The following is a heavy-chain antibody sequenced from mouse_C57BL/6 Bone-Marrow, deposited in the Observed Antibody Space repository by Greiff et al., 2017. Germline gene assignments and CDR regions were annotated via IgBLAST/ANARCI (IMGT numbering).Heavy chain of an antibody. D-gene: IGHD2-1*01. CDR3: TCNYYWYFDV. V-gene: IGHV14-4*01. CDR1: GFNIKDDY. J-gene: IGHJ1*03. CDR2: IDPENGDT. Sequence: EVQGVESGAELVRPGASVKLSCTASGFNIKDDYMHWVKQRPEQGLEWIGWIDPENGDTEYASKFQGKATITADTSSNTAYLQLSSLTSEDTAVYYCTCNYYWYFDVWGTGTTVTVSS.